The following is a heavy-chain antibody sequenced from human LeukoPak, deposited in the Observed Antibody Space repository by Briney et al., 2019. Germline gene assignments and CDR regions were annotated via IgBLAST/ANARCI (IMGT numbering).Heavy chain of an antibody. V-gene: IGHV4-4*07. CDR1: GGSISSYY. J-gene: IGHJ5*02. CDR2: IYTSGST. CDR3: AREGIAAALYNWFDP. D-gene: IGHD6-13*01. Sequence: SETLSLTCTVSGGSISSYYWSWIRQPAGKGLEWIGRIYTSGSTNYNPPLKSRVTMSVDTSKNQFSLKLSSVTAADTAVYYCAREGIAAALYNWFDPWGQGTLVTVSS.